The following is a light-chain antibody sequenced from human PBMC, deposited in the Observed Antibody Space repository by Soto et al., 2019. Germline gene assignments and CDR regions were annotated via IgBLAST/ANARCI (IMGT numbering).Light chain of an antibody. CDR1: SSDVGGYKY. V-gene: IGLV2-14*03. J-gene: IGLJ2*01. CDR3: VSYTSTTTLV. CDR2: GVD. Sequence: QSALTQPASGSGSPGQSITISCTGTSSDVGGYKYVSWYQHQPGKAPKLMFYGVDNRPSGVSNRFSASKSGNTASLTISGLQAEDEAEYYCVSYTSTTTLVFGGGTKLTVL.